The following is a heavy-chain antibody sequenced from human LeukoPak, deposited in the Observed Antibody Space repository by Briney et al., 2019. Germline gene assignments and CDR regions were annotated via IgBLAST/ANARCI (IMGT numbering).Heavy chain of an antibody. J-gene: IGHJ4*02. CDR2: IYYSGNT. CDR1: GGSISSGDYY. V-gene: IGHV4-30-4*08. CDR3: ARVTGGIAAGY. D-gene: IGHD6-13*01. Sequence: PSETLSLTCTVSGGSISSGDYYWRWIRQPPGTGLEWIGYIYYSGNTYYNPSLKSRVTISVDTSKNQFSLKLISVTAADTAVYYCARVTGGIAAGYWGQGTLVTVSS.